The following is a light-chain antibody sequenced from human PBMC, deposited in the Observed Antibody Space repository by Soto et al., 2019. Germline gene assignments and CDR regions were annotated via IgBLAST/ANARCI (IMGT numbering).Light chain of an antibody. CDR2: GNY. V-gene: IGLV1-44*01. Sequence: QSVLTQPPSASGTPGQRVTISCSGSRSNIGSDAVNWFQHVPGTTPKLLIYGNYQRPSGVPDRFSGSKSGTSASLAISGLQSEDEADCYCAAWDDSLNGYVLGSGTKLTVL. J-gene: IGLJ1*01. CDR1: RSNIGSDA. CDR3: AAWDDSLNGYV.